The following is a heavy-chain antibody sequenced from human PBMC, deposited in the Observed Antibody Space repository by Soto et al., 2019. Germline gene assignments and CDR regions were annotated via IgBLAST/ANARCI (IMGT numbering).Heavy chain of an antibody. CDR3: ARESGGEYSGYQLGAFAI. D-gene: IGHD5-12*01. J-gene: IGHJ3*02. CDR1: GGSISSYY. CDR2: IYYSGST. Sequence: PSETLSLTCTVSGGSISSYYWSWIRQPPGKGLEWIGYIYYSGSTNYNPSLKSRVTISVDTSKNQFSLKLSSVTAADTAVYYCARESGGEYSGYQLGAFAISGQGTIVPVSS. V-gene: IGHV4-59*01.